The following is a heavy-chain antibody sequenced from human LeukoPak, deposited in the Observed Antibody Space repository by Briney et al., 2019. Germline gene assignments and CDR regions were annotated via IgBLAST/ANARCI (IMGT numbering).Heavy chain of an antibody. Sequence: ASVKVSCKASGYTFTSYDINWVRQATGQGLEWMGWMNPNSGNTGYAQKFQGRVTMTRDTSTSTVYMELSSLRSEDTAVYYCAREVAAAEDYWGQGTLVTVSS. D-gene: IGHD6-13*01. V-gene: IGHV1-8*01. CDR2: MNPNSGNT. CDR3: AREVAAAEDY. J-gene: IGHJ4*02. CDR1: GYTFTSYD.